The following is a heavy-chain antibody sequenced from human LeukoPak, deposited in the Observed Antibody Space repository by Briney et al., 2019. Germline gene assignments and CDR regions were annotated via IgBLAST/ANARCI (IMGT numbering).Heavy chain of an antibody. CDR2: INHSGST. J-gene: IGHJ3*02. D-gene: IGHD4-23*01. V-gene: IGHV4-34*01. Sequence: SETLSLTCAVYGGSFSGYYWSWIRQPPGKGLEWIGEINHSGSTNYNPSLKSRVTISVDTSKNQFSLKLSSVTAADTAVYYCARATTVVIGNDAFDIWGQGTMVTVSS. CDR1: GGSFSGYY. CDR3: ARATTVVIGNDAFDI.